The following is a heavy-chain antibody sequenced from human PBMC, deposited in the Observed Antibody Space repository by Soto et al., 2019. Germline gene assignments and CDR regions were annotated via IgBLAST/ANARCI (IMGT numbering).Heavy chain of an antibody. CDR3: AKDPRPYDSSGYYFSS. CDR1: GFAFSSYG. J-gene: IGHJ4*02. CDR2: ISYDGSKK. Sequence: GGSLRLSCAASGFAFSSYGMHWVRQAPGKGLEWVAVISYDGSKKYYADSVKGRFTISRDNSKNTLYLQMSSLRAEDTAVYYCAKDPRPYDSSGYYFSSWGQGTLVTVSS. V-gene: IGHV3-30*18. D-gene: IGHD3-22*01.